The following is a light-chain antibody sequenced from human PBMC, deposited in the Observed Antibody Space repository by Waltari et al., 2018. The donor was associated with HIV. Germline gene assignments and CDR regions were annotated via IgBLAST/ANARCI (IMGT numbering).Light chain of an antibody. CDR3: QTWGTGIQV. CDR2: LNSDGRH. V-gene: IGLV4-69*01. Sequence: QVVLTQPPSASASLGASVKLTCTLSSGHINYVIAWHQQQPKKGPRFLMTLNSDGRHSKGDGIPDRFSGSSSGAERYLTISSRQSEDEGDYFCQTWGTGIQVFGGGTRLTVL. J-gene: IGLJ2*01. CDR1: SGHINYV.